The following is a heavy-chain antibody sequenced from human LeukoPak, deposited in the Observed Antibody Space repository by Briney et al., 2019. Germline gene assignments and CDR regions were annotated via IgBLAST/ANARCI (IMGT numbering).Heavy chain of an antibody. CDR3: AKDPWGGSGSLFDY. Sequence: GGSLRLSCAASGFTVSSNYMSWVRQAPGKGLEWVSAISGSGGSTYYADSVKGRFTISRDNSKNTLYLQMNSLRAEDTAVYYCAKDPWGGSGSLFDYWGQGTLVTVSS. V-gene: IGHV3-23*01. D-gene: IGHD3-10*01. CDR2: ISGSGGST. CDR1: GFTVSSNY. J-gene: IGHJ4*02.